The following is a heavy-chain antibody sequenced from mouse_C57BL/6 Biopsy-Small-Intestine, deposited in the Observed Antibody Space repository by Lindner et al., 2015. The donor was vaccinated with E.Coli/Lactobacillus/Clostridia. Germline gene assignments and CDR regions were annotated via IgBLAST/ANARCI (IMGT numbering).Heavy chain of an antibody. CDR2: IDPENGET. Sequence: VQLQESGAEVVKPGASVKLSCTASGFNIEDYYMHWVKQRTEQGLEWVGRIDPENGETRYAPKFQGKASIAPDTSSNTAYLHLTSLTSEDTAVYYCVRADGYYAFDYWGQGATLTVPS. V-gene: IGHV14-2*01. D-gene: IGHD2-3*01. CDR1: GFNIEDYY. J-gene: IGHJ2*01. CDR3: VRADGYYAFDY.